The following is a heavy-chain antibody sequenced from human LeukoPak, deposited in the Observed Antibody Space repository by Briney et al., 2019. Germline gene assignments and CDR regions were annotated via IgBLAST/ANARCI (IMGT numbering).Heavy chain of an antibody. Sequence: SETLSLTCTVSGGSISSYYWSWIRQPPGKGLEWIGYIYYSGSTNYNPSLKSRVTISVHTSKNQFPLKLSSVTAADTAVYYCARKGRVAIIDYWGQGTLVTVSS. CDR1: GGSISSYY. V-gene: IGHV4-59*01. CDR3: ARKGRVAIIDY. J-gene: IGHJ4*02. CDR2: IYYSGST. D-gene: IGHD3-22*01.